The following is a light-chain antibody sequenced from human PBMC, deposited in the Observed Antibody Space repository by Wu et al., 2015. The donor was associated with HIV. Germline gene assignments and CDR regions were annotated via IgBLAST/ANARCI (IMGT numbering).Light chain of an antibody. V-gene: IGKV1-5*03. J-gene: IGKJ1*01. CDR2: KAS. CDR1: QSISDW. CDR3: QQYNSYSWT. Sequence: TQSPSTLSASIGDRVTITCRASQSISDWLAWFQQKPGKPPKFLIYKASSLESGVSSRFSGSGFGTEFTLTISSLQPDDFATYYCQQYNSYSWTFGQGTKVEIK.